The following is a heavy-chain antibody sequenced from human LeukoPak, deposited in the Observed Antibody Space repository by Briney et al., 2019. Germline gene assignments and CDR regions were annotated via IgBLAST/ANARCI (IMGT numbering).Heavy chain of an antibody. CDR2: ISGSGGST. D-gene: IGHD3-10*01. Sequence: GGSLRLSCAASGFTFSSYAMSWVRQAPGKGLEWVSAISGSGGSTYYADSVKGRFTISRDNSKNTLYLQMNSLRAEDTVVYYCARDKGPGWFGELLFDAFDIWGQGTMVTVSS. CDR3: ARDKGPGWFGELLFDAFDI. CDR1: GFTFSSYA. J-gene: IGHJ3*02. V-gene: IGHV3-23*01.